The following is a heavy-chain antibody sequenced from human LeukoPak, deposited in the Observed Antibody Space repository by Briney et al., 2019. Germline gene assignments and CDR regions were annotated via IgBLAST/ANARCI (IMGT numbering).Heavy chain of an antibody. J-gene: IGHJ4*02. D-gene: IGHD2-15*01. CDR3: ARDLRSGGNI. CDR2: ISSGGTT. CDR1: GFTFSSYW. V-gene: IGHV3-66*01. Sequence: GGSLRLSCAASGFTFSSYWMSWVRQAPGKGLEWVSLISSGGTTDYADSVKGRFTISRDNSKNTLYLQMNTLRVEDTAVYYCARDLRSGGNIWGQGTLVTVSS.